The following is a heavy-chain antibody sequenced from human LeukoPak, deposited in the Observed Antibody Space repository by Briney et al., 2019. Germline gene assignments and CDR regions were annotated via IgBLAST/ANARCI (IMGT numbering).Heavy chain of an antibody. CDR2: VSYTGRT. CDR3: ARVELPRGYYFDY. CDR1: GGSLSGHY. Sequence: PLETLSLTCTVSGGSLSGHYWSWIRQPPGKRLEWIGYVSYTGRTKYNPSLQSRVTISIDTSKNQFSLKLSSVTAADTAVYYCARVELPRGYYFDYWGQGTLVTVSS. V-gene: IGHV4-59*11. D-gene: IGHD1-26*01. J-gene: IGHJ4*02.